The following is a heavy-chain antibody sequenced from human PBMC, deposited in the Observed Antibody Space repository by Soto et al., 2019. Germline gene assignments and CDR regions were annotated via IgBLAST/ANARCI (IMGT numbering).Heavy chain of an antibody. Sequence: SETLSLTCTVSGGSVSSGSYYWSWIRQPPGMGLEWIGYIYYSGGTNYNPSLKSRVTISVDTSKNQFSLKLSSATAADTAVYYCARASGSYYEYYFDYWGQGTLVTVSS. CDR3: ARASGSYYEYYFDY. D-gene: IGHD1-26*01. CDR1: GGSVSSGSYY. V-gene: IGHV4-61*01. CDR2: IYYSGGT. J-gene: IGHJ4*02.